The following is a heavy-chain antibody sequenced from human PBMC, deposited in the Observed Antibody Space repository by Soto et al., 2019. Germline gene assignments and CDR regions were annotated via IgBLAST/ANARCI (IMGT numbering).Heavy chain of an antibody. Sequence: ASVKVSCKASGYTFTGYYMHWVRQAPGQGLEWMGWINPNSGGTNYAQKFQGWVTMTRDTSISTAYMELSRLRSDDTAVYYCARDRPTVTTGYYYYGRDVWGQGTTVTVS. CDR3: ARDRPTVTTGYYYYGRDV. J-gene: IGHJ6*02. CDR1: GYTFTGYY. CDR2: INPNSGGT. D-gene: IGHD4-4*01. V-gene: IGHV1-2*04.